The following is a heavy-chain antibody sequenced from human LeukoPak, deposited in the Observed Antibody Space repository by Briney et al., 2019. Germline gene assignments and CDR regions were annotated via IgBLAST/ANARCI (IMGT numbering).Heavy chain of an antibody. J-gene: IGHJ4*02. CDR1: GFTFSSYG. Sequence: GGSLRLSCAASGFTFSSYGMHWVRQAPGKGLEWVAVISYDGGNTYYADSVKGRFTISRDNSKNTLYLQMNSLRTEDTAVYYCARDIGENRGYSYGWGQGTLVTVSS. D-gene: IGHD5-18*01. V-gene: IGHV3-30*03. CDR2: ISYDGGNT. CDR3: ARDIGENRGYSYG.